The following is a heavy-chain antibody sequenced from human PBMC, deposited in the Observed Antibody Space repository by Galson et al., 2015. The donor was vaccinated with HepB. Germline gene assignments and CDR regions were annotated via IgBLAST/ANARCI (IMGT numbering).Heavy chain of an antibody. Sequence: LRLSCAASGFTFSYHGMHWVRQAPGKGLEWVAVIWSDGRNEHYADSVKGRFTISRDNSKNTLYLQMNSLRDDDTAVYYCARDLGGVNGDGLDVWGQGSAVTVSS. CDR1: GFTFSYHG. CDR3: ARDLGGVNGDGLDV. J-gene: IGHJ6*02. V-gene: IGHV3-33*01. D-gene: IGHD2-8*01. CDR2: IWSDGRNE.